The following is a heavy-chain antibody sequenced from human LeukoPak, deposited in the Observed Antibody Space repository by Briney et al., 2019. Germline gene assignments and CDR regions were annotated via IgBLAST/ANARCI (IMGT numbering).Heavy chain of an antibody. D-gene: IGHD3-9*01. Sequence: ASVKVSCKASGYTFTSYGISWVRQAPGQGLEWMGWISAYNGNTNYGQKLQGRVTMTTDTSTSTAYMELRSLRSDDTAVYYCARDLRYFDWLLPYYYYGMDVWGQGTTVTVSS. V-gene: IGHV1-18*01. CDR3: ARDLRYFDWLLPYYYYGMDV. CDR2: ISAYNGNT. CDR1: GYTFTSYG. J-gene: IGHJ6*02.